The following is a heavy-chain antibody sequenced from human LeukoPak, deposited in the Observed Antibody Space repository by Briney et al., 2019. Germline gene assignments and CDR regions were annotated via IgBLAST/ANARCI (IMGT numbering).Heavy chain of an antibody. V-gene: IGHV3-30*04. CDR2: ISYDGSNK. CDR1: GFTFSSYA. CDR3: AKDAVGDYDILTGLFDY. Sequence: GGSLKLSCAASGFTFSSYAMHWVRQAPGKGLEWVAVISYDGSNKYYADSVKGRFTISRDNSKNTLYLQMNSLRAEDTAVYYCAKDAVGDYDILTGLFDYWGQGTLVTVSS. J-gene: IGHJ4*02. D-gene: IGHD3-9*01.